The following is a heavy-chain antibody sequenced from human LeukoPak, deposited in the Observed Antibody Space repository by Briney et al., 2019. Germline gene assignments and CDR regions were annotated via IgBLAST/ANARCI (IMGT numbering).Heavy chain of an antibody. J-gene: IGHJ3*02. D-gene: IGHD2-15*01. CDR1: GYTFTSYA. V-gene: IGHV7-4-1*02. CDR3: ASDRGIYCIGGSCYSENAFDI. Sequence: GASVKVSCKASGYTFTSYAMNWVRQAPGQGLEWMGWINTNTGNPTYAQGFTGRFVFSLDTSVSTAYMQISSLKAEDTAVYYCASDRGIYCIGGSCYSENAFDIWGQGTMVTVSS. CDR2: INTNTGNP.